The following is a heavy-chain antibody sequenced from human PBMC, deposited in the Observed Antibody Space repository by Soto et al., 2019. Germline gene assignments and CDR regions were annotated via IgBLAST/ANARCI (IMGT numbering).Heavy chain of an antibody. CDR2: IYYSGST. D-gene: IGHD5-18*01. Sequence: SETLSLTCTVSGGSISSGGYYWSWIRQHPGKGLEWIGYIYYSGSTYYNPSLKSRVTISVDTSKNQFSLKLSSVTAADTAVYYCARGYSYGYYFGYWGQGTLVTVSS. CDR1: GGSISSGGYY. CDR3: ARGYSYGYYFGY. J-gene: IGHJ4*02. V-gene: IGHV4-31*03.